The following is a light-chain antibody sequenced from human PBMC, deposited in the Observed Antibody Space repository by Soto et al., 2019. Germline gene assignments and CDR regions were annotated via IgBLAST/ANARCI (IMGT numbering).Light chain of an antibody. V-gene: IGKV3-15*01. CDR3: QQYNNWPRT. CDR1: QSVSSSY. CDR2: GAS. J-gene: IGKJ1*01. Sequence: EIAVTQSLGTVSLSTGERATLSCRASQSVSSSYLAWYQQKPGQAPRLLIYGASTRATGIPARFSGSGSGTEFTLTINSLQSEDFAVYYCQQYNNWPRTFGQGTKVDIK.